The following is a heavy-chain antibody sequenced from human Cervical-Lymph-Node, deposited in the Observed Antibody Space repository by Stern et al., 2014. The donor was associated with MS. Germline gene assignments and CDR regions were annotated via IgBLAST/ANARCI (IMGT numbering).Heavy chain of an antibody. CDR1: GYSFSNYW. CDR3: ASSQKFAHPEF. J-gene: IGHJ4*02. V-gene: IGHV5-51*03. CDR2: IYPADSNT. Sequence: EVQLVESGAEVQKPGESLKISCKASGYSFSNYWIAWVRQMPGKGLEWMGLIYPADSNTRYSPSFQGQVTISADKSTSTAYLQWSSLKASDTAMYYCASSQKFAHPEFWGQGTLVTVSS. D-gene: IGHD3-10*01.